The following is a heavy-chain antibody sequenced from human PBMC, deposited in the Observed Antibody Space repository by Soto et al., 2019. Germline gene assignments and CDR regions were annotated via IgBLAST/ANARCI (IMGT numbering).Heavy chain of an antibody. CDR3: ARGEQYSGRIFDY. J-gene: IGHJ4*01. Sequence: LSLTCAIPGDSVSSNSAGWSWVRQSPSRGLEWLGGTYYRSKWYYEYAVSVRGRITINPDTSKNQYSLQLNSVTPEDTAVYFCARGEQYSGRIFDYWGQGTLVTVSS. V-gene: IGHV6-1*01. CDR2: TYYRSKWYY. D-gene: IGHD1-26*01. CDR1: GDSVSSNSAG.